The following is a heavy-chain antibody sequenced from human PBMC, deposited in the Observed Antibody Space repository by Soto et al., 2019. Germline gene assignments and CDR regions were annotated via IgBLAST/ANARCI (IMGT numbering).Heavy chain of an antibody. D-gene: IGHD2-15*01. V-gene: IGHV4-39*01. CDR3: ARHLKNTILYFGFDP. J-gene: IGHJ5*02. CDR2: IYYSGST. CDR1: GCYIRNSSDC. Sequence: SGTLSVTYPVSGCYIRNSSDCLVWLRTAPGKGLEWIGSIYYSGSTYYNPSLKSRVTISVDTSKNQFSLKLSSVTAADTAVYYCARHLKNTILYFGFDPWGQGTRVTVSA.